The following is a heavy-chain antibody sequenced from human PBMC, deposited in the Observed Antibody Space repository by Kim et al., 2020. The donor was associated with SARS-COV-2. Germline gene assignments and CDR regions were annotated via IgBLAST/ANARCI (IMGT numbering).Heavy chain of an antibody. J-gene: IGHJ4*02. D-gene: IGHD3-10*01. V-gene: IGHV3-43*01. CDR3: AKDILPIFFTMVRGALDY. Sequence: KGRLPISRDNSKNSLYLQMNSLRTEDTALYYCAKDILPIFFTMVRGALDYWGQGTLVTVSS.